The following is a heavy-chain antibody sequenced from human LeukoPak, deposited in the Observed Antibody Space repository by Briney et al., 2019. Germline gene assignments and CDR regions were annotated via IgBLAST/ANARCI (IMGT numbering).Heavy chain of an antibody. CDR2: ISGSGGST. D-gene: IGHD5-12*01. Sequence: GGSLRLSCAASGFTFSSYAMSWVRQAPGKGLEWVSAISGSGGSTYYADSVKGRFTISRDNAKNSLYLQMNSLRAEDTALYYCAKDISRWLRSRGFDYWGQGTLVTVSS. V-gene: IGHV3-23*01. CDR1: GFTFSSYA. J-gene: IGHJ4*02. CDR3: AKDISRWLRSRGFDY.